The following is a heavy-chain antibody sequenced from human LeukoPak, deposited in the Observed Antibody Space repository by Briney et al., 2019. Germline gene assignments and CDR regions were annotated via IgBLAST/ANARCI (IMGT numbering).Heavy chain of an antibody. Sequence: PSETLSLTCGVYGGSFSGYYWSWIRQPPGKGLEWIGEINHSGSTNYNPSLKSRVTISVDTSKNQFSLKLSSVTAADTAVYYCARRVRWLNAFDIWGQGTMVTVSS. CDR1: GGSFSGYY. V-gene: IGHV4-34*01. CDR3: ARRVRWLNAFDI. J-gene: IGHJ3*02. CDR2: INHSGST. D-gene: IGHD5-24*01.